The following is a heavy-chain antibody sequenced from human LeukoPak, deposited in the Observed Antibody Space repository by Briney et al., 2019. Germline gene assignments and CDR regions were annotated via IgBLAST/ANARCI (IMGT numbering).Heavy chain of an antibody. J-gene: IGHJ4*02. D-gene: IGHD6-19*01. Sequence: PGGSLRLSCAASGFTFSTYAMHCVRQAPGKGLEWVAVISYDGSNKYYADSVKGRFTISRDNSKNTLYLQMNSLRAEDTAVYYCASSHSSGWYYFDYWGQGTLVTVSS. CDR1: GFTFSTYA. V-gene: IGHV3-30-3*01. CDR3: ASSHSSGWYYFDY. CDR2: ISYDGSNK.